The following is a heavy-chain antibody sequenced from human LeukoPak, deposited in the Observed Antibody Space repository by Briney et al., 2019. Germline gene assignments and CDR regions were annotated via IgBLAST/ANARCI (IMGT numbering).Heavy chain of an antibody. CDR1: GGSFSGYY. V-gene: IGHV4-34*01. Sequence: PSETLSLTCAVYGGSFSGYYWSWIRQPPGKGPEWIGEINHSGSTNYNPSLKSRVTISVDTSKNQFSLKLSSVTAADTAVYYCARGRITMVRGVMRTMYYFDYWGQGTLVTVSS. CDR2: INHSGST. J-gene: IGHJ4*02. D-gene: IGHD3-10*01. CDR3: ARGRITMVRGVMRTMYYFDY.